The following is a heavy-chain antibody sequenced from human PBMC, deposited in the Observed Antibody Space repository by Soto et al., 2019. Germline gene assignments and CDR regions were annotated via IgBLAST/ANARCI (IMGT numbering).Heavy chain of an antibody. D-gene: IGHD1-26*01. Sequence: QVQLVESGGGVVQPGRSLRLSCAASGFTFSSYGMHWVRQAPGRGLEWVAAISYNGLNKYYADSVKGRFTISRDNSKNTLYLQKNCLRAEDTAVFYCAKVAGSYGEDAFDYWGQGTLVTVSS. V-gene: IGHV3-30*18. J-gene: IGHJ4*02. CDR1: GFTFSSYG. CDR3: AKVAGSYGEDAFDY. CDR2: ISYNGLNK.